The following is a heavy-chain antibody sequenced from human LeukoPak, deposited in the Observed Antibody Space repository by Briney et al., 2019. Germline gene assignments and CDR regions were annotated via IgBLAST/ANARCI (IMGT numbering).Heavy chain of an antibody. Sequence: PGGSLRLSCAASGFTFSSYSMNWVRQAPGKGLEWVSSIISSSSYIYYADPVKGRFTISRDNAKNSLYLQMNSLRAEDTAVYYCARESYYYDSSGNLDYWGQGTLVTVSS. CDR3: ARESYYYDSSGNLDY. D-gene: IGHD3-22*01. CDR2: IISSSSYI. CDR1: GFTFSSYS. V-gene: IGHV3-21*01. J-gene: IGHJ4*02.